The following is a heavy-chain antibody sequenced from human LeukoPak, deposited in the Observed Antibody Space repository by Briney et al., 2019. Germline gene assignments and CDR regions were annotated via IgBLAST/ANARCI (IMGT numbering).Heavy chain of an antibody. D-gene: IGHD3-22*01. CDR2: ITPNGGGT. CDR3: ARGYYYDSSGYYDSRSYFDY. J-gene: IGHJ4*02. Sequence: GESLKISCKGSGYTFTGYYMHWVRQAPGQGLEGMGWITPNGGGTNYAQKFQGRVTMTRDTSISTAYMELSRLRSDDTAVYYCARGYYYDSSGYYDSRSYFDYWGQGTLVTVSS. CDR1: GYTFTGYY. V-gene: IGHV1-2*02.